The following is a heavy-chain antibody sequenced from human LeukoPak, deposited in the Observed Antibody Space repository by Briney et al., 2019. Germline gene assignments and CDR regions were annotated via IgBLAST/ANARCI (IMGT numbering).Heavy chain of an antibody. Sequence: GGSLRLSCAASGFTFSSYWMSWVRQAPGKGLEWVTNIKQDGSEKYYVDSVKGRFTISRDNAKNSLYLQMNSLRDEDTAVYYCARERVGVVLMVYAIRALDYWGQGTLVTVSS. CDR2: IKQDGSEK. D-gene: IGHD2-8*01. CDR3: ARERVGVVLMVYAIRALDY. V-gene: IGHV3-7*01. CDR1: GFTFSSYW. J-gene: IGHJ4*02.